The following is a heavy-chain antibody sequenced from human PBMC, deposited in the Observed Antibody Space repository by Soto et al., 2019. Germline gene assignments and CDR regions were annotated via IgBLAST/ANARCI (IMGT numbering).Heavy chain of an antibody. CDR3: VRKYPGTRPFDY. V-gene: IGHV3-23*01. D-gene: IGHD6-6*01. J-gene: IGHJ4*01. CDR1: GFTFNSYA. CDR2: IGTDSNT. Sequence: GGSLRLSCAASGFTFNSYAMNWVRQAPGKGLAWVSAIGTDSNTYYADSVKGRFTISRDNSRTTLYLQMNSLRADDTALYYCVRKYPGTRPFDYWGQGTLVTVSS.